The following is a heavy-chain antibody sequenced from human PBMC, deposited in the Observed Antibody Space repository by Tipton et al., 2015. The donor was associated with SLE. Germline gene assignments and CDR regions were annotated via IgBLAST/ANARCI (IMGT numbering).Heavy chain of an antibody. J-gene: IGHJ4*02. CDR3: ARDTRDWFLSES. Sequence: TLSLTCTVSGGSISSLSWSWIRQPPGKRLEWIGYIFYTGSTNYNPSLKSRVAMSVDMSKNQFSLNLSSVTAADTAVYYCARDTRDWFLSESWGQGALVTVSS. CDR1: GGSISSLS. D-gene: IGHD3-9*01. V-gene: IGHV4-59*12. CDR2: IFYTGST.